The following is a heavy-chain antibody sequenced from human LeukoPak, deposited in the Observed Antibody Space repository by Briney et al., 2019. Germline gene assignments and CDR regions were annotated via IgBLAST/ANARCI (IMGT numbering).Heavy chain of an antibody. CDR3: ARPSGYYGSGSYYADYDY. J-gene: IGHJ4*02. Sequence: GESLKISCKGSGYSLTSYWIGWVRQMPGKGLEWMGIIYPGDSDTRYSPSFQGQVTISADKSISTAYLQWSSLKASDTAMYYCARPSGYYGSGSYYADYDYWGQGTLVTVSS. D-gene: IGHD3-10*01. V-gene: IGHV5-51*01. CDR2: IYPGDSDT. CDR1: GYSLTSYW.